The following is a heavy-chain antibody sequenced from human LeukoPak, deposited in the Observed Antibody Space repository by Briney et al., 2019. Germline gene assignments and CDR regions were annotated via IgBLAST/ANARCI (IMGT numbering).Heavy chain of an antibody. CDR1: GGSISSGDYY. Sequence: PSETLSLTCTVSGGSISSGDYYWSWIRQPPGTGLEWIGYIYYSGSTYYNPSLKSRVTISVDTSKNQFSLKLSSVTAADTAVYYCARDRGYSYGYDGLDYWGQGTLVTVSS. J-gene: IGHJ4*02. D-gene: IGHD5-18*01. V-gene: IGHV4-30-4*08. CDR3: ARDRGYSYGYDGLDY. CDR2: IYYSGST.